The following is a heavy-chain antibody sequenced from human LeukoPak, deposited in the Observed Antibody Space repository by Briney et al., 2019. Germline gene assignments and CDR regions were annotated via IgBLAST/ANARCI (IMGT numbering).Heavy chain of an antibody. Sequence: GASVKVSCKASGYTFTGYYMHWVRQAPGEGLEWMGRINPNSGGTNYAQKFQGRVTMNRDTSISTAYMELSRLRSDDTAVYYCTGAYCSGGRCYDDYWGQRTLVTVSS. CDR2: INPNSGGT. J-gene: IGHJ4*02. CDR3: TGAYCSGGRCYDDY. CDR1: GYTFTGYY. D-gene: IGHD2-15*01. V-gene: IGHV1-2*06.